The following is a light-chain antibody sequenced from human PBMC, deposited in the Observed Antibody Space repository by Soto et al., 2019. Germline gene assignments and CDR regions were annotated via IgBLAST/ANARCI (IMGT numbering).Light chain of an antibody. Sequence: DIQMTQSPSTLSASIGDRVTITCRASQSVFSWLAWYQQKPGKAPILLIYKASSLESGVPSRFSGSGSGTEFTITISSLQPDDTATYYFQQYYTYRTFGQGTKVEIK. CDR3: QQYYTYRT. CDR1: QSVFSW. J-gene: IGKJ1*01. CDR2: KAS. V-gene: IGKV1-5*03.